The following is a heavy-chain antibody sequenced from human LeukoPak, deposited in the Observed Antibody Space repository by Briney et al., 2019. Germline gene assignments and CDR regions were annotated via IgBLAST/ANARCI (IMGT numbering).Heavy chain of an antibody. Sequence: GGSLRLSCAASGFTFSSYGMHWVRRAPGRGLEWVAVIWYDGSNKYYADSVKGRFTISRDNSKNTLYLQMNSLRAEDTAVYYCAKDRAVHYYDSSAFDIWGQGTMVTVSS. V-gene: IGHV3-33*06. J-gene: IGHJ3*02. CDR1: GFTFSSYG. CDR3: AKDRAVHYYDSSAFDI. CDR2: IWYDGSNK. D-gene: IGHD3-22*01.